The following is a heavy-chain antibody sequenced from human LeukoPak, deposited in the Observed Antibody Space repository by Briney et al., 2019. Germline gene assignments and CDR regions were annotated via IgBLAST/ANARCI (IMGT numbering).Heavy chain of an antibody. D-gene: IGHD3-22*01. CDR3: ARMGDYYESRGYRHEPFDI. CDR2: IYSSGST. J-gene: IGHJ3*02. Sequence: SETLSLTCTVSGASISYYCWNWIRQPPGKGLEWIGYIYSSGSTNYNPSLKSRVTISLDMSKNQFSLKLSSVTAADTAVYYCARMGDYYESRGYRHEPFDIWGQGTMVTVSS. CDR1: GASISYYC. V-gene: IGHV4-59*01.